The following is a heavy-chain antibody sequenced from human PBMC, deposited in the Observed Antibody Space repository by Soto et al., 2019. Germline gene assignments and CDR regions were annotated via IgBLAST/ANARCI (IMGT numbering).Heavy chain of an antibody. V-gene: IGHV1-2*02. CDR3: ARDKSSGWYNPDYYYYGMDV. CDR2: INPNSGST. J-gene: IGHJ6*02. CDR1: GYTFTGYY. D-gene: IGHD6-19*01. Sequence: ASVKVSCKXSGYTFTGYYMHWVRQAPGQGLEWMGWINPNSGSTNYAQKFQGRVTMTRDTSISTAYMELSRLRSDDTAVYYCARDKSSGWYNPDYYYYGMDVWGQGTTVTVSS.